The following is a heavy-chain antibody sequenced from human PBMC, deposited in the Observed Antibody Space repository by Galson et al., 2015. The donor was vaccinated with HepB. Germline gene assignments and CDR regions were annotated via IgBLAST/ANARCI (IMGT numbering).Heavy chain of an antibody. CDR3: ARGRGAASA. V-gene: IGHV3-7*03. CDR1: GFRFSNYW. D-gene: IGHD2-15*01. Sequence: SLRLSCAASGFRFSNYWMNWVRQAPGKGLEWVANIKVDGSETYYVDSVKGRFTISRDNVKNSLYLQTNSLRVDDTAVYYCARGRGAASAWGQGTLVTVSS. J-gene: IGHJ5*02. CDR2: IKVDGSET.